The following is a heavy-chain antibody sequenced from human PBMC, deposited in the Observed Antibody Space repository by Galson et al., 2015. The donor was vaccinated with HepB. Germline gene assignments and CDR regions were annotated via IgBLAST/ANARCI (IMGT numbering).Heavy chain of an antibody. V-gene: IGHV3-74*01. CDR2: INSDGSST. Sequence: SLRLSCAASGSTFSSYWMHWVRQAPGKGLVWVSRINSDGSSTSYADSVKGRFTISRDNAKNTLYLQMNSLRAEDTAVYYCAREEGIKGNVDVEYWGQGTLVTVSS. CDR3: AREEGIKGNVDVEY. J-gene: IGHJ4*02. D-gene: IGHD1-1*01. CDR1: GSTFSSYW.